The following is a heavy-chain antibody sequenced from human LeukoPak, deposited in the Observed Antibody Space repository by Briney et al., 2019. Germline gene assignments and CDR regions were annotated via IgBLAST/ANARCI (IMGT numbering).Heavy chain of an antibody. CDR1: GFTFSSYA. Sequence: PGGSLRLSCAASGFTFSSYAMHWVRQAPGKGLEWVAVISYDGSNKYYADSVKGRFTISRDNSKNTLYLQMNSLRAEDTAVYYCARDPSYNYYDSSGYYSGWFDPWGQGTLVTVSS. CDR3: ARDPSYNYYDSSGYYSGWFDP. D-gene: IGHD3-22*01. CDR2: ISYDGSNK. J-gene: IGHJ5*02. V-gene: IGHV3-30-3*01.